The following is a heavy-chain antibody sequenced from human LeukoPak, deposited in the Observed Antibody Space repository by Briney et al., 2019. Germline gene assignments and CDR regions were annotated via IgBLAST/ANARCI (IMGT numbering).Heavy chain of an antibody. V-gene: IGHV4-34*01. Sequence: SETLSLTCAVYGGSFSGYYWSWIRQPPGKGLEWIGEINHSGSTNYNPSLKSRVTISVDTSKNQFSLKLSSVTAADTAVYYCARGLEIVVVPAAILRGRKNKPAYGMDVWGQGTTVTVFS. CDR1: GGSFSGYY. D-gene: IGHD2-2*02. CDR2: INHSGST. J-gene: IGHJ6*02. CDR3: ARGLEIVVVPAAILRGRKNKPAYGMDV.